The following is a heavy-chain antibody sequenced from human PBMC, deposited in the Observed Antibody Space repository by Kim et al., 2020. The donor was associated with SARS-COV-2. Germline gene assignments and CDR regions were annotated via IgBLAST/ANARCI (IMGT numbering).Heavy chain of an antibody. D-gene: IGHD6-19*01. CDR2: IYHSGAT. CDR3: ARASAVAGRIDY. Sequence: WGSISSTGSYWGWIRQPPGRGPEWIGSIYHSGATYYNPSLKSRVTISVDTSKNHFSLNLNSVTAADSAVYYCARASAVAGRIDYWGQGTLVTVSS. J-gene: IGHJ4*02. CDR1: WGSISSTGSY. V-gene: IGHV4-39*02.